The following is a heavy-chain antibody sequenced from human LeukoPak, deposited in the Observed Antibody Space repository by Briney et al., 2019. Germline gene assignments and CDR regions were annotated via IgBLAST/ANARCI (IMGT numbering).Heavy chain of an antibody. Sequence: SETLSLTCTVSGGSISSYYWSWIRQPPGKGLEWIGYIYYSGSTNYNPSLKSRVTISVDTSKNQFSLKLSSVTAADTAVYYCARGGGSLEWPTVNGAFDIWGQGTMVTVSS. J-gene: IGHJ3*02. CDR3: ARGGGSLEWPTVNGAFDI. CDR1: GGSISSYY. CDR2: IYYSGST. D-gene: IGHD3-3*01. V-gene: IGHV4-59*01.